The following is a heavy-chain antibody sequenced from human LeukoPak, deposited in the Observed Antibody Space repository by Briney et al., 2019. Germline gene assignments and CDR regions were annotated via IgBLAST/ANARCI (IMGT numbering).Heavy chain of an antibody. Sequence: PSETLSLTCAVYGGSFSGYYWSWIRQPPGKGLEWIGEINHSGSTNYNPSLKSRVTISVDTSKNQFSLKLSSVTAADTAVYYCARDRGDGYDYFWDYWGQGTLVTGSS. CDR3: ARDRGDGYDYFWDY. D-gene: IGHD5-12*01. CDR1: GGSFSGYY. J-gene: IGHJ4*02. V-gene: IGHV4-34*01. CDR2: INHSGST.